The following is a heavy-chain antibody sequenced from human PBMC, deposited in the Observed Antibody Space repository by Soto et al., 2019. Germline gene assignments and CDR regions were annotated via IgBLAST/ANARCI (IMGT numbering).Heavy chain of an antibody. Sequence: GGSLRLSCAASGFTFSSYGMHWVRQAPGKGLEWVAVIWYDGSNKYYADSVKGRFTISRDNSKNTLYLQMNSLRAEDTAVYYCARDNGIHAYYDILTGYYLGLHRPQEFDYWGQGTLVTVSS. CDR2: IWYDGSNK. V-gene: IGHV3-33*01. CDR3: ARDNGIHAYYDILTGYYLGLHRPQEFDY. J-gene: IGHJ4*02. D-gene: IGHD3-9*01. CDR1: GFTFSSYG.